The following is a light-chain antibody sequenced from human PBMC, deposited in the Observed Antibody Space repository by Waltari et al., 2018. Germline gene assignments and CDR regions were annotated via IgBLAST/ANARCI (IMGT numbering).Light chain of an antibody. CDR2: YAS. Sequence: DIQMTQSPSSVSASVGDKVTITCRASQGINSCLAWYQQKPGKAPKLLIYYASSLQTGVPARFSGSESGTDFTLTISSLQPEDFATYYCQQANRFPLTFGGGTKVELK. V-gene: IGKV1-12*01. CDR3: QQANRFPLT. J-gene: IGKJ4*01. CDR1: QGINSC.